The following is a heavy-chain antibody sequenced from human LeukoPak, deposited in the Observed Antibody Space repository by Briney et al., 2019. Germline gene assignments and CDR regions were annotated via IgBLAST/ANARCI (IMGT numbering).Heavy chain of an antibody. D-gene: IGHD3-22*01. Sequence: SETLSLTCTVSGGSISSYYWSWIRQPPGKGLEWIGYIYYSGSTNYNPSLKSRVTISIDTSKNQFSLKLSSVTAADTAVYYCARDPKDFYDTSNYLYFDYWGRGTLVTVSS. V-gene: IGHV4-59*01. CDR3: ARDPKDFYDTSNYLYFDY. CDR1: GGSISSYY. J-gene: IGHJ4*02. CDR2: IYYSGST.